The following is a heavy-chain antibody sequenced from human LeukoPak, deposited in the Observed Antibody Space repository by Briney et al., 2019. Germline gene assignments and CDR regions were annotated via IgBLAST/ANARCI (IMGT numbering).Heavy chain of an antibody. CDR1: GYTFTSYA. CDR2: ISAYNGNT. J-gene: IGHJ4*02. CDR3: AREILGEYYFDY. Sequence: GASVKVSCKTSGYTFTSYAFGWVRQAPGQGLEWMGWISAYNGNTNYAQKLQGRVTMTTDTSTSTAYMELRSLRSDDTAVYYCAREILGEYYFDYWGQGTLVTVSS. V-gene: IGHV1-18*01.